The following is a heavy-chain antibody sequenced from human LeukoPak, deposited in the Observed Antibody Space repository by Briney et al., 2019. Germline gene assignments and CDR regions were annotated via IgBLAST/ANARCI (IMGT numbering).Heavy chain of an antibody. Sequence: KPSGTLSLTCAVSGGSISSSNWWSWVRQPPGKGLEWIGEIYHSGSTNYNPSLKSRVTISVDKSKNQFSLKLSSVTAADTAVYYCARGGIAAAGMSWFDPWGQGTLVTVSS. V-gene: IGHV4-4*02. D-gene: IGHD6-13*01. CDR3: ARGGIAAAGMSWFDP. CDR2: IYHSGST. J-gene: IGHJ5*02. CDR1: GGSISSSNW.